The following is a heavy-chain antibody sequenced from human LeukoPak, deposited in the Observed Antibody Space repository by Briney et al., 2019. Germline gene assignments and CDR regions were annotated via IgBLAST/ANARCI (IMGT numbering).Heavy chain of an antibody. CDR2: ISASGSTT. D-gene: IGHD6-19*01. V-gene: IGHV3-23*01. CDR3: AKARTPYNSGFDY. J-gene: IGHJ4*02. Sequence: QPGGSLRLSCAASGFTFTDYAMGWVRQAPGQGLEWASTISASGSTTYYADSVRGRFTISRDNSKSTLSLQMSSLRAEDTAVYYCAKARTPYNSGFDYWGQGTLVAVSS. CDR1: GFTFTDYA.